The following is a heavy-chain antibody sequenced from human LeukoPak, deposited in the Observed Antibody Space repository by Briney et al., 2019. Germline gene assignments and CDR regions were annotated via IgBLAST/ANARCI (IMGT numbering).Heavy chain of an antibody. CDR3: ARDPNSGVLGDI. V-gene: IGHV4-59*12. CDR2: IYSSGAT. Sequence: SETLSLTCTVSDNSISSYYWSLIRQPPGKGPEWIAYIYSSGATSYNPSLRSRVSISLDTSNNQFSLKLSSVTAADTAVYYCARDPNSGVLGDIWGQGTMVTVSS. D-gene: IGHD1-26*01. CDR1: DNSISSYY. J-gene: IGHJ3*02.